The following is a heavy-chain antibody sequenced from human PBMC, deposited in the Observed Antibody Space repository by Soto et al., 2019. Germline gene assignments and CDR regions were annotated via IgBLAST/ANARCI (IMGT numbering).Heavy chain of an antibody. CDR1: GFTFSSYW. V-gene: IGHV3-7*03. Sequence: EVQLVESGGGLVQPGGSLRLSCAASGFTFSSYWMSWVRQAPGKGLEWVANIKQEGIEKYYVDSVKGRFTISRDNAKTSLYLQMNSLRAEDTAVYYCARVGPAGSGSYYNTNYYYYYGMDVWGQGTTVTVSS. J-gene: IGHJ6*02. D-gene: IGHD3-10*01. CDR3: ARVGPAGSGSYYNTNYYYYYGMDV. CDR2: IKQEGIEK.